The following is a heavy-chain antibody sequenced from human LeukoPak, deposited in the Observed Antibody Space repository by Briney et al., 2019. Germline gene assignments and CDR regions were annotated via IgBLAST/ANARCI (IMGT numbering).Heavy chain of an antibody. CDR3: ARGLSRRGLMVVDDAFDI. Sequence: GGSLRLSCAASGFTFSSYWMTWVRQAPGKGLEWVANINPDGSEKYYVDSVKGRFTISRDNAKNSLSLQMNSLRAEDTAVYYCARGLSRRGLMVVDDAFDIWGQGTMVTVSS. D-gene: IGHD3-22*01. CDR2: INPDGSEK. J-gene: IGHJ3*02. V-gene: IGHV3-7*04. CDR1: GFTFSSYW.